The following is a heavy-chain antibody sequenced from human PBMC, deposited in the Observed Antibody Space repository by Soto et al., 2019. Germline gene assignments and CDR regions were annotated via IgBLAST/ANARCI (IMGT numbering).Heavy chain of an antibody. CDR1: GFTFSSYG. CDR3: ARDLGREYYYEAH. V-gene: IGHV3-33*01. Sequence: GGSPRLSCAASGFTFSSYGMHWVRQAPGKGLEWVAVIWYDGSNKYYADSVKGRFTISRDNSKNTLYLQMNSLRAEDTAVYYCARDLGREYYYEAHWGQGTLVTVSS. CDR2: IWYDGSNK. J-gene: IGHJ4*02. D-gene: IGHD3-22*01.